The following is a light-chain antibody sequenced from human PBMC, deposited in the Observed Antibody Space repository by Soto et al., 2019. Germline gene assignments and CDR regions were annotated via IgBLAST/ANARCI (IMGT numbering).Light chain of an antibody. CDR2: DAS. Sequence: EILLTQSPATLSLSPGERATLSCRASQSVDRFLAWYQQKPGQAPRLLIHDASYRATGIPARFSASGSGTDFTLTISSLEAEDSAVYYCQQRASWPATFGPGTKVDIK. CDR1: QSVDRF. CDR3: QQRASWPAT. V-gene: IGKV3-11*01. J-gene: IGKJ3*01.